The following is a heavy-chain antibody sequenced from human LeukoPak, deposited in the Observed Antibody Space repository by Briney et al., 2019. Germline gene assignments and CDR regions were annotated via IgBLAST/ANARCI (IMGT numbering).Heavy chain of an antibody. CDR1: GYSISSGYY. CDR3: ARVTGYVMEDYFDY. V-gene: IGHV4-38-2*02. D-gene: IGHD6-13*01. J-gene: IGHJ4*02. Sequence: TETLSLTCTVSGYSISSGYYWGWIRQPPGKGLEWIGSIYHSGSTYYNPSLKSRVTISVDTSKNQFSLRLSSVTAADTAVYYCARVTGYVMEDYFDYWGQGTLVTVSS. CDR2: IYHSGST.